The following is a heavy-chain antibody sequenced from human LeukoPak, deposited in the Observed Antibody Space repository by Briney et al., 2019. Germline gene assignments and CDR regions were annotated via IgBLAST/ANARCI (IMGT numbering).Heavy chain of an antibody. CDR3: ARHEGSGSYYSY. V-gene: IGHV5-51*01. Sequence: GEPLKISCKGSGYSFTTYWIAWVRQMPGRGLEWMGIISPDDSEIRYSPSFRGQVTISADKSTSTAYLQWSRLKASDTAIYYCARHEGSGSYYSYWGQGTLVTVSS. CDR1: GYSFTTYW. CDR2: ISPDDSEI. D-gene: IGHD1-26*01. J-gene: IGHJ4*02.